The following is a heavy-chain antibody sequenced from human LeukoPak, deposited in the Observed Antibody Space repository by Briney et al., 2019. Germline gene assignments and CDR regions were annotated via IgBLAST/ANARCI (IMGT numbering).Heavy chain of an antibody. V-gene: IGHV5-51*01. CDR2: IYTGDSDT. J-gene: IGHJ5*02. D-gene: IGHD3-10*01. Sequence: GASLKISCKGSGSNFTTYWIGWGRQMPGKGLEWMGIIYTGDSDTRYSPSFQGQGTISADKSIGTAYLQWGSLKASDTAMYYCARRPAGSGTNWFDPWGEGTKVTVSS. CDR3: ARRPAGSGTNWFDP. CDR1: GSNFTTYW.